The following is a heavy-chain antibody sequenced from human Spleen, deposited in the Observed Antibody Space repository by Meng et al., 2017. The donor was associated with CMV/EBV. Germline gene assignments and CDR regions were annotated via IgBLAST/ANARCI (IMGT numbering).Heavy chain of an antibody. CDR3: ARDTPLGHTIFGVMNYGMDV. CDR2: IIPMVDVA. CDR1: GYTFTAHY. D-gene: IGHD3-3*01. V-gene: IGHV1-69*10. J-gene: IGHJ6*02. Sequence: SVKVSCKASGYTFTAHYFHWVRQAPGQGLEWMGGIIPMVDVANYAQKFQGRVTITADKTTSTAYMELSSLRSEDTAIYYCARDTPLGHTIFGVMNYGMDVWGQGTTVTVSS.